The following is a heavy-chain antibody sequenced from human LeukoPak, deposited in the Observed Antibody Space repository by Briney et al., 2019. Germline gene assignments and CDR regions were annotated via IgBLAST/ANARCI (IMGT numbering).Heavy chain of an antibody. CDR3: AKAETIDWDVHY. CDR1: GFTFSSYG. D-gene: IGHD3-10*02. CDR2: ISYDGSNK. J-gene: IGHJ4*02. V-gene: IGHV3-30*18. Sequence: GGSLRLSCAASGFTFSSYGMHWVRQAPGKGLQWVAVISYDGSNKYYADSVKGRFTISRDNSKNTLYLQINSLRAEDTAVYYCAKAETIDWDVHYWGQGTLVTVPS.